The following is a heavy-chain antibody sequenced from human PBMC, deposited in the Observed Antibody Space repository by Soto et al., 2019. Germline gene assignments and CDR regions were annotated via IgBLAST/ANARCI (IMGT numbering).Heavy chain of an antibody. D-gene: IGHD2-15*01. V-gene: IGHV4-39*01. CDR1: GGSISSSSYY. CDR3: ARHGGYCSGGSCYSPPFYYYYYMDV. CDR2: IYYSGST. Sequence: QLQLQESGPGLVKPSETLSLTCTVSGGSISSSSYYWGWIRQPPGKGLEWIGSIYYSGSTYYNPSLKSRVTISVDTSENQFSLKLSSVTAADTAVYYCARHGGYCSGGSCYSPPFYYYYYMDVWGKGTTVTVSS. J-gene: IGHJ6*03.